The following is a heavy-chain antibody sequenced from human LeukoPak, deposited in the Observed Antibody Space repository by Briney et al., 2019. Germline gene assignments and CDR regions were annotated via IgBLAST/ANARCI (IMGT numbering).Heavy chain of an antibody. Sequence: GRSLRLSCAASGFKFSSSGMHWVRQAPGKGLEWVAVIWYDESDKYSADSVKGRFTISRDNSKNTLYLQMNSLRAEDTAVYYCASAPYGSGTFLDYWGQGTLVTVSS. V-gene: IGHV3-33*01. D-gene: IGHD3-10*01. CDR2: IWYDESDK. J-gene: IGHJ4*02. CDR3: ASAPYGSGTFLDY. CDR1: GFKFSSSG.